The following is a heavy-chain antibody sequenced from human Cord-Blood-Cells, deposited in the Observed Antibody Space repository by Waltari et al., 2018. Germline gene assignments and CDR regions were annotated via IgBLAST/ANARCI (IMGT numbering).Heavy chain of an antibody. CDR3: ARDRGTIFGVVINY. Sequence: QVQLVQSGAEVKKPGASVKVSCKASGYTFTGYYMHWVRQAPGQGLEWMGWSNPNSGGTTYAQKFQVGVTMTSDTSISTAYMELSRLRSDDTAVYYCARDRGTIFGVVINYWGQGTLVTVSS. J-gene: IGHJ4*02. V-gene: IGHV1-2*02. CDR1: GYTFTGYY. D-gene: IGHD3-3*01. CDR2: SNPNSGGT.